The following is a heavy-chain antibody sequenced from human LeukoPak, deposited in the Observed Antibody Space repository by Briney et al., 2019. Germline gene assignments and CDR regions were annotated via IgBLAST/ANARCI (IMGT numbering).Heavy chain of an antibody. V-gene: IGHV4-31*03. CDR1: GGSISSGGYY. CDR3: ARGGYYDSSGS. D-gene: IGHD3-22*01. J-gene: IGHJ4*02. Sequence: SQTLSLTCTVSGGSISSGGYYWSWLRQHPGKGLEWIGYIYYSGSTYYNPSLKSRVTISVDTSKNQFSLKLSSVTAADTAVYYCARGGYYDSSGSWGQGTLVTVSS. CDR2: IYYSGST.